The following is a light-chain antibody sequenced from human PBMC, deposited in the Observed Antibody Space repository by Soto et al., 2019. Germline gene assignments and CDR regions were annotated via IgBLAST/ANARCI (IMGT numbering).Light chain of an antibody. Sequence: EIVLTQSPGALSLSPGERATLSCGASQSFSSSYLAWYQQKPGQAPRLLIYGASTRATGIPDRFSGSGSGTDFTLTISRLEPEDLAVYYCQQYGSSPRTFGQGTKVEIK. CDR2: GAS. J-gene: IGKJ1*01. CDR1: QSFSSSY. CDR3: QQYGSSPRT. V-gene: IGKV3-20*01.